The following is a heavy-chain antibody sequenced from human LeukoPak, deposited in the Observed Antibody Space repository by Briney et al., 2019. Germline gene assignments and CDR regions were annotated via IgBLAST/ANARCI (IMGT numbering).Heavy chain of an antibody. J-gene: IGHJ6*03. CDR1: GGSFSGYY. V-gene: IGHV4-34*01. D-gene: IGHD5-18*01. CDR3: ARARGYSYGYVLVYYYYYMDV. CDR2: INHSGST. Sequence: SETLSLTCAVYGGSFSGYYWSWIRQPPGKGLEWIGEINHSGSTNYNPSLKSRVTISVDTSKNQFSLKLSSVTAAGTAVYYCARARGYSYGYVLVYYYYYMDVWGKGTTVTVSS.